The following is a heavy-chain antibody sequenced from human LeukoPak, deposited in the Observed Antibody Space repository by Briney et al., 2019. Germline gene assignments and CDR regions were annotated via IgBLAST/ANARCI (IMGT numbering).Heavy chain of an antibody. CDR3: ARAHPVLPISGSPGLDY. CDR2: IYYSGST. V-gene: IGHV4-39*07. Sequence: SETLSLTCTVSGGSISSSSYYWGWIRQPPGKGLEWIGSIYYSGSTYYNPSLKSRVTISVDTSKNQFSLKLSSVTAADTAVYYCARAHPVLPISGSPGLDYWGQGTLVTVSS. J-gene: IGHJ4*02. CDR1: GGSISSSSYY. D-gene: IGHD6-19*01.